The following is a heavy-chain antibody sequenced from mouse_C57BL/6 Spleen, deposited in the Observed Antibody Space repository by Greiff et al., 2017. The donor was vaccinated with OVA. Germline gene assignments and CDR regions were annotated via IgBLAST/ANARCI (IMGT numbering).Heavy chain of an antibody. V-gene: IGHV1-58*01. J-gene: IGHJ2*01. CDR2: IYIGNGYT. CDR3: ARFQIAHYYGSSYFDY. Sequence: EVQLQQSGAELVRPGSSVKMSCKTSGYTFTSYGINWVKQRPGQGLEWIGYIYIGNGYTEYNEKFKGKATLTSDTSSSTAYMQLSSLTSEDSAIYFCARFQIAHYYGSSYFDYWGQGTTLTVSS. CDR1: GYTFTSYG. D-gene: IGHD1-1*01.